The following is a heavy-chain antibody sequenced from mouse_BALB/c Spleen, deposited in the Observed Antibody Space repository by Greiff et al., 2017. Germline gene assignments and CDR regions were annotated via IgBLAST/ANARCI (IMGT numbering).Heavy chain of an antibody. Sequence: EVKVVESGGGLVQPGGSLKLSCAASGFDFSRYWMSWVRQAPGKGLEWIGEINPDSSTINYTPSLKDKFIISRDNAKNTLYLQMSKVRSEDTALYYCARGSEGFAYWGQGTLVTVSA. V-gene: IGHV4-1*02. CDR3: ARGSEGFAY. CDR1: GFDFSRYW. J-gene: IGHJ3*01. CDR2: INPDSSTI.